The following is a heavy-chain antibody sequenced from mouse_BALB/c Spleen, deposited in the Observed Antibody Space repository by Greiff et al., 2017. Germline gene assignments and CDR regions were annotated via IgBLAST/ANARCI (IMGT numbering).Heavy chain of an antibody. V-gene: IGHV7-3*02. CDR2: IRNKANGYTT. J-gene: IGHJ3*01. Sequence: EVKLEESGGGLVQPGGSLRLSCATSGFTFTDYYMSWVRQPPGKALEWLGFIRNKANGYTTEYSASVKGRFTISRDNSQSILYLQMNTLRAEDSATYYCTRDRVSNPFAYWGQGTLVTVSA. CDR3: TRDRVSNPFAY. D-gene: IGHD6-2*01. CDR1: GFTFTDYY.